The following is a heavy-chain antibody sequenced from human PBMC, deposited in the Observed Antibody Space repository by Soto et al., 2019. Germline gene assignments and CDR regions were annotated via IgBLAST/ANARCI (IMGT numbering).Heavy chain of an antibody. J-gene: IGHJ4*02. D-gene: IGHD4-17*01. CDR2: MNPNSGNT. CDR1: GYTFTSYD. Sequence: QVQLVQSGAEVKKPGASVKVSCKASGYTFTSYDINWVRQATGQGLEWMGWMNPNSGNTGYAQKFQGRVTMTRNTXXSTAYMELSSLRSEDTAVYYCARGTTVTISNYFDYWGQGTLVTVSS. CDR3: ARGTTVTISNYFDY. V-gene: IGHV1-8*01.